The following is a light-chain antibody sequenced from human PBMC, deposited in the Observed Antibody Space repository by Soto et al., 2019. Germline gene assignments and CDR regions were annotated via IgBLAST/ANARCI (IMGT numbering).Light chain of an antibody. CDR1: SSDVGGDNY. J-gene: IGLJ1*01. CDR2: EVS. CDR3: SSYTSSSTLPYV. Sequence: QSALTQPASVSGSPGQSITISCTGISSDVGGDNYVSWYQQHPGKAPKLMIYEVSNRPSGVSNRFSGSKSGNTASLTISGLQAEDEADYYCSSYTSSSTLPYVFGTGTKLTVL. V-gene: IGLV2-14*01.